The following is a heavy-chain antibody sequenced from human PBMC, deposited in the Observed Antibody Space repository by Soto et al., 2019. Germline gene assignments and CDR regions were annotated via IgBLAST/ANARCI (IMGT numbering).Heavy chain of an antibody. Sequence: ASVKVSCKASGYTFTSYAMHWVRQAPGQRLEWMGWINAGNGNTKYSQKFQGRVTITRDTSASTASMELSSLRSEDTAVYYCARDCSSTSCYVLNVAYGMDVWGQGTTVTVSS. D-gene: IGHD2-2*01. CDR2: INAGNGNT. CDR1: GYTFTSYA. J-gene: IGHJ6*02. V-gene: IGHV1-3*01. CDR3: ARDCSSTSCYVLNVAYGMDV.